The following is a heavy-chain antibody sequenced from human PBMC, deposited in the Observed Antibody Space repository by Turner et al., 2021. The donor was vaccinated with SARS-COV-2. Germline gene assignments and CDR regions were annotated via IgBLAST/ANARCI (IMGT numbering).Heavy chain of an antibody. CDR2: IWYDGSNK. Sequence: QVQLVESGGGVVQPGRSLRLPCAASGFTFSSYGMHWVRQAPGKGLEWVVVIWYDGSNKYYADSVKGRFTISRDNSKNTLYLQMNSLRAEDTAVYYCARDRYYDTSGFFTYYFDYWGQGTLVTVSS. CDR1: GFTFSSYG. V-gene: IGHV3-33*01. J-gene: IGHJ4*02. CDR3: ARDRYYDTSGFFTYYFDY. D-gene: IGHD3-22*01.